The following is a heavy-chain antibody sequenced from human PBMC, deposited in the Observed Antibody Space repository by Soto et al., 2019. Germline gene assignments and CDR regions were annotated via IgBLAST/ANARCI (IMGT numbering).Heavy chain of an antibody. J-gene: IGHJ4*02. CDR1: GFTFSSYG. D-gene: IGHD3-22*01. V-gene: IGHV3-30*18. CDR2: ISYDGSNK. Sequence: QVQLVESGGGVVQPGRSLRLSCAASGFTFSSYGMHWVRQAPGKGLEWVAVISYDGSNKYYADSVKGRFTISRDNSKNTLYLQMNSLRAEDTAVYYCAKAPAPDYYDSSGYSPLVDYWGQGTLVTVSS. CDR3: AKAPAPDYYDSSGYSPLVDY.